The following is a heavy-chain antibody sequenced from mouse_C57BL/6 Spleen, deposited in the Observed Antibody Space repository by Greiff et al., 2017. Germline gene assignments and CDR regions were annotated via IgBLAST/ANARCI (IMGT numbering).Heavy chain of an antibody. CDR1: GFTFSDYY. D-gene: IGHD4-1*01. CDR3: ARVTGTLDY. CDR2: INYDGSST. J-gene: IGHJ2*01. Sequence: DVHLVASEGGLVQPGSSMKLSCTASGFTFSDYYMAWVRQVPEKGLEWVANINYDGSSTYYLDSLKSRFIISRDNAKNILYQQMSSLKSEDTATYYCARVTGTLDYWGQGTTLTVSS. V-gene: IGHV5-16*01.